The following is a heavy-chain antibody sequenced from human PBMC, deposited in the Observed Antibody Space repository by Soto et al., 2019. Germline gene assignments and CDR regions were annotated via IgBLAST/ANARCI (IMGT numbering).Heavy chain of an antibody. J-gene: IGHJ5*02. CDR2: MNTNSGDT. CDR1: GYTFTNYD. CDR3: ARNPPLTGWFDP. Sequence: QAHLVQSGAEVKKPGASVKVSCKASGYTFTNYDINWVRQATGQGPEWLGWMNTNSGDTGYAQKFQGSVTLTRDTSRTTAYLELNNLAFEDTAVYYCARNPPLTGWFDPWGQGTLVIVSS. V-gene: IGHV1-8*01. D-gene: IGHD3-10*01.